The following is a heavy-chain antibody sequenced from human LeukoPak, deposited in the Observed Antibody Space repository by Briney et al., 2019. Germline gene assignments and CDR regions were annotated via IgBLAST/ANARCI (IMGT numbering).Heavy chain of an antibody. CDR3: AFSGNYGVY. CDR2: ISSSSSTI. CDR1: GFMFSNYN. D-gene: IGHD1-26*01. V-gene: IGHV3-48*01. Sequence: GGSLRLSCAASGFMFSNYNMNWVRQAPGKGLEWVSYISSSSSTIYYADSVKGRFTISRDNAKKLVLLQMNSLRAEDTAVYYCAFSGNYGVYWGHGTLVTVSS. J-gene: IGHJ4*01.